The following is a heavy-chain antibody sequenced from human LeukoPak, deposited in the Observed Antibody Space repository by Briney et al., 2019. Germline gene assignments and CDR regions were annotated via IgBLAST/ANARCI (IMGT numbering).Heavy chain of an antibody. CDR3: ARDQGVHGDYMDNWFDP. Sequence: IRQPAGKGLEWIGRIYTSGSTNYNLSLKSRVTISVDTSKNQFSLKLSSVTAADTAVYYCARDQGVHGDYMDNWFDPWGQGTLVTVSS. CDR2: IYTSGST. D-gene: IGHD4-17*01. V-gene: IGHV4-61*02. J-gene: IGHJ5*02.